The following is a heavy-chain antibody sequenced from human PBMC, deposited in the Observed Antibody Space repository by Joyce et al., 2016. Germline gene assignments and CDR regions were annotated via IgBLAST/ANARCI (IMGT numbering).Heavy chain of an antibody. D-gene: IGHD1-26*01. Sequence: EVYLVESGGGLVQPGGSLRSSCAASEFVFSGHWMSWVGQTPGKGLELVAMRNPHGNEDFYVDSVKGRFTISRDNAKNSLSLQMNGLRSEDSAAVYFCTRVQWGTHDCWGQGTLVIVSS. J-gene: IGHJ4*02. CDR2: RNPHGNED. V-gene: IGHV3-7*03. CDR3: CTRVQWGTHDC. CDR1: EFVFSGHW.